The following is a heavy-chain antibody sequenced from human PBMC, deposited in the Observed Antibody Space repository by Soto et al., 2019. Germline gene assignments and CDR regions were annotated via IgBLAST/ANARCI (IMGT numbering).Heavy chain of an antibody. V-gene: IGHV1-18*01. D-gene: IGHD3-3*01. CDR3: ARDGDDFWSGYYLDY. Sequence: ASWKVPCKASGHTFTSYVISWLRQSPLQVLEWMGCISSYNGNTNYAHKLHVRVTMTTDTSTSTAYMELRSLRSDDTAVYYCARDGDDFWSGYYLDYWGQGTLVTVSS. J-gene: IGHJ4*02. CDR1: GHTFTSYV. CDR2: ISSYNGNT.